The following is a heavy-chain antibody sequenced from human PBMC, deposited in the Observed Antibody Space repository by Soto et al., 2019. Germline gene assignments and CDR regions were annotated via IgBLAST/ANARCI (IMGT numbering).Heavy chain of an antibody. CDR2: ISGSGGST. J-gene: IGHJ3*02. CDR1: GFTFSSYS. D-gene: IGHD6-19*01. V-gene: IGHV3-23*01. Sequence: GGSLRLSCAASGFTFSSYSMSWVRQAPGKGLEWVSAISGSGGSTYYADSVKGRFTISRDNSKNTLYLQMNSLRAEDTAVYYCAKAIAVADDAFDIWGQGTMVTVSS. CDR3: AKAIAVADDAFDI.